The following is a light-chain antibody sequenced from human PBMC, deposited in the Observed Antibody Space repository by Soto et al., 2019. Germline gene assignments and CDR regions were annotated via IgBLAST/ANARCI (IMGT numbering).Light chain of an antibody. CDR1: QSVNRN. V-gene: IGKV3-15*01. CDR3: QQYNNWPQT. CDR2: GPS. J-gene: IGKJ1*01. Sequence: EIVMTQSPATLSVSPGERASLSCRASQSVNRNLAWYQQKPGQAPRLLIFGPSTRATGVPGRFSGSGSGTEFTLTISSLQSEDFDVYYCQQYNNWPQTFGQGTKVDIK.